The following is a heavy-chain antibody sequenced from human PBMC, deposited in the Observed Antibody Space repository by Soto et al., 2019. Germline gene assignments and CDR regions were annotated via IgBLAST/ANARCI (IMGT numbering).Heavy chain of an antibody. CDR3: VKDLSYYDFWSGYYDYYYYGMDV. CDR1: GFTFSSYA. D-gene: IGHD3-3*01. J-gene: IGHJ6*02. Sequence: GGSLRLSCSASGFTFSSYAMHWVRQAPGKGLEYVSAISSNGGSTYYADSVKGRFTISRDNSKNTLYLQMSSLRAEDKAVYYCVKDLSYYDFWSGYYDYYYYGMDVWGQGTTVTVSS. V-gene: IGHV3-64D*08. CDR2: ISSNGGST.